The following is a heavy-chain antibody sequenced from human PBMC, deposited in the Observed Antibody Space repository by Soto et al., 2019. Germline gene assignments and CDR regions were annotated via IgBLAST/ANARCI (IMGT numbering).Heavy chain of an antibody. Sequence: SLRLSCAASGFTFSSYWMSWVRQAPGKGLEWVANIKQDGSEKYYVDSVKGRFTISRDNAKNSLYLQMNSLRAEDTAVYYCARDKLGSGWYPHFYGMDVWGQGTTVTVS. CDR1: GFTFSSYW. CDR3: ARDKLGSGWYPHFYGMDV. V-gene: IGHV3-7*01. J-gene: IGHJ6*02. CDR2: IKQDGSEK. D-gene: IGHD6-19*01.